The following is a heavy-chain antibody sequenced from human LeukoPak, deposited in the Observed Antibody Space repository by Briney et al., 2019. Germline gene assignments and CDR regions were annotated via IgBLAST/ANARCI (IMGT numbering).Heavy chain of an antibody. V-gene: IGHV3-48*01. J-gene: IGHJ3*02. CDR1: GFTFSSYS. CDR3: AKDRSYYDSSGYGGDAFDI. Sequence: PGGSLRLSCAASGFTFSSYSMNWVRQAPGKGLEWVSYISSSGSTIYYADSVKGRFTISRDNSKNTLYLQMNSLRAEDTAVYYCAKDRSYYDSSGYGGDAFDIWGQGTMVTVSS. D-gene: IGHD3-22*01. CDR2: ISSSGSTI.